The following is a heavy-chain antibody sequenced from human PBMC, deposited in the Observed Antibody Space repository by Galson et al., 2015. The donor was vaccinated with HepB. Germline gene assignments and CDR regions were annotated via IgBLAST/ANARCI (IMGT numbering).Heavy chain of an antibody. CDR1: GYSFNRYG. CDR3: ARRWFGESQIYYFDF. V-gene: IGHV7-4-1*02. D-gene: IGHD3-10*01. CDR2: INTKTGNP. Sequence: SVKVSCKASGYSFNRYGMNWVRQAPGQGLEWMGWINTKTGNPTYAQGFTGRFVFSLDTSVSTAYLEINSLQPEDSGVYYCARRWFGESQIYYFDFWGQGTLVTVSS. J-gene: IGHJ4*02.